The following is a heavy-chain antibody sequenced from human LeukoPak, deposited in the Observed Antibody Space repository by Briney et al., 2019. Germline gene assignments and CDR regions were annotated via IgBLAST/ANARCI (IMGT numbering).Heavy chain of an antibody. CDR3: AKAAYCGGDCYPEEYYFDY. D-gene: IGHD2-21*02. CDR2: ISWDGGST. CDR1: GFTSGDYA. Sequence: GGSLRLSCAASGFTSGDYAMHWVRHAPGKGLEWVSLISWDGGSTYYADSVKGRFTISRDNSKNSLYLQMNSLRAEDTALYYCAKAAYCGGDCYPEEYYFDYWGQGTLVTVSS. J-gene: IGHJ4*02. V-gene: IGHV3-43D*04.